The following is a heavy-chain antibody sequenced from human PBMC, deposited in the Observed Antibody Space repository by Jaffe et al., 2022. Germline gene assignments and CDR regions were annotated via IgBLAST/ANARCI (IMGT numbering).Heavy chain of an antibody. CDR3: AKDGGGLPYDYIWGSYLIDY. Sequence: EVQLLESGGGLVQPGGSLRLSCAASGFTFSSYAMSWVRQAPGKGLEWVSAISGSGGSTYYADSVKGRFTISRDNSKNTLYLQMNSLRAEDTAVYYCAKDGGGLPYDYIWGSYLIDYWGQGTLVTVSS. CDR1: GFTFSSYA. J-gene: IGHJ4*02. CDR2: ISGSGGST. V-gene: IGHV3-23*01. D-gene: IGHD3-16*02.